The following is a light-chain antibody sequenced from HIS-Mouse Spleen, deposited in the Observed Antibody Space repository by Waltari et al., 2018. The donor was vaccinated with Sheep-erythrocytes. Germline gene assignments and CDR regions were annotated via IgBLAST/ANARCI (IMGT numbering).Light chain of an antibody. V-gene: IGLV1-44*01. Sequence: QSVLTQPPSASGTPGQRVTISCSGSSSNIGSNTVNCYQQLPGTAPNLLIYSTNQRPSGVPDRFSGSKSGTSSSLAISGLQSEDEADYYCAAWDDSLNGVVFGGGTKLTVL. CDR2: STN. CDR3: AAWDDSLNGVV. J-gene: IGLJ2*01. CDR1: SSNIGSNT.